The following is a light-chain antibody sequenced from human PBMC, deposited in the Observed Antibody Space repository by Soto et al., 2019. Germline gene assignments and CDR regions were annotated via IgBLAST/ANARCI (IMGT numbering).Light chain of an antibody. V-gene: IGKV3-15*01. CDR2: GTS. Sequence: EIVMMQSPATLSVSPGERATLSCRASQSVSSTLAWYQQIPGQAPRLLIYGTSTRATGIPARFSGSGSGTEFTLTISSLQSEDFAFYYCQQYYQWPLTFGGGTKVEVK. J-gene: IGKJ4*01. CDR1: QSVSST. CDR3: QQYYQWPLT.